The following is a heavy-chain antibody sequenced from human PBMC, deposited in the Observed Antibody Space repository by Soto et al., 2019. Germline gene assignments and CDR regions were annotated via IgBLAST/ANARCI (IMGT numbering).Heavy chain of an antibody. CDR1: GFTFSSYA. CDR3: AKDGIMIFGVVIMALYYFDY. D-gene: IGHD3-3*01. V-gene: IGHV3-23*01. Sequence: QPGGSLRLSCAASGFTFSSYAMSWVRQAPGKGLEWVSAISGSGGSTYYADSVKGRFTISRDNSKNTLYLQMNSLRAEDTAVYYCAKDGIMIFGVVIMALYYFDYWGQGTLVTVSS. CDR2: ISGSGGST. J-gene: IGHJ4*02.